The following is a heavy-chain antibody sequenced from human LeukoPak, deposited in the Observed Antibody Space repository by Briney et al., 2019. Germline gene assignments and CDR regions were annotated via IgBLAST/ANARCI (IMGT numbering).Heavy chain of an antibody. CDR2: IYTSGST. CDR3: AREADSSGWYGEVDY. Sequence: SQTLSLTCTVSGGSISSGRYYWNWIRQPAGKGLEWIGRIYTSGSTTYSPSLKSRVTISLDTSKNQFSLKLSSVTAADTAVYYCAREADSSGWYGEVDYWGQGTLVTASS. CDR1: GGSISSGRYY. V-gene: IGHV4-61*02. J-gene: IGHJ4*02. D-gene: IGHD6-19*01.